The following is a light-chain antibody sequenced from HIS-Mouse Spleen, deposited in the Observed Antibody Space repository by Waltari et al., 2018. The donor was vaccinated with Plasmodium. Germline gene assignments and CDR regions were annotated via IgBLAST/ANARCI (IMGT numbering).Light chain of an antibody. Sequence: SALTQPASASGSPGQSIPISCTGNSSDVGRYNLVSWYQQHPGKAPKLMIYEGSKRPSGVSNRFSGSKSGNTASLTISGLQAEDEADYYCCSYAGSSTFVVFGGGTKLTVL. CDR1: SSDVGRYNL. CDR3: CSYAGSSTFVV. CDR2: EGS. J-gene: IGLJ2*01. V-gene: IGLV2-23*03.